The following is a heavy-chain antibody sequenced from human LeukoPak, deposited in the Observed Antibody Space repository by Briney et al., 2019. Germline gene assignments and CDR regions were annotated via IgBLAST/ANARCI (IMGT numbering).Heavy chain of an antibody. CDR3: ARGTGSYYSLGY. V-gene: IGHV3-74*01. CDR1: GFTFSSYW. Sequence: AGSLRLSCAASGFTFSSYWIHWVRQAPGKGLVWVSRINSDGSSTSYADSVKGRFTISRDNAKNTLYLQMDRLRAEDTAMYYCARGTGSYYSLGYRGQGTLVTVSS. D-gene: IGHD1-26*01. CDR2: INSDGSST. J-gene: IGHJ4*02.